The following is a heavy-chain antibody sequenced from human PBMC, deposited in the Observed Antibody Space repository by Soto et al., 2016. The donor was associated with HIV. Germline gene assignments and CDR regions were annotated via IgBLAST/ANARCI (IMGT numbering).Heavy chain of an antibody. D-gene: IGHD3-10*01. CDR1: GYTFTSYG. CDR3: ARDTSRGYYGSGSYRPGYYYGMDV. J-gene: IGHJ6*02. V-gene: IGHV1-18*01. Sequence: QVQLVQSGAEVKKPGASVKVSCKASGYTFTSYGISWVRQAPGQGLEWMGWISAYNGNTNYAQKLQGRVTMTTDTSTSTAYMELRSLRSDDTAVYYCARDTSRGYYGSGSYRPGYYYGMDVWGQGTTVTVSS. CDR2: ISAYNGNT.